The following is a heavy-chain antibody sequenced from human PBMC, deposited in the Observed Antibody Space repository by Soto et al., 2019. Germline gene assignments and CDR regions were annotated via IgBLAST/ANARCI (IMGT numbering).Heavy chain of an antibody. CDR1: DGSITSGGYY. V-gene: IGHV4-31*03. CDR3: ARRGYYFDF. J-gene: IGHJ4*02. CDR2: IYYTGST. Sequence: SETLSLTCTVSDGSITSGGYYWSWIRQHPGKGLEWIGYIYYTGSTYYNPSLESRVDMSVDTSKNQFSLELRSVTAADTAVYFCARRGYYFDFWGQGTLVTVSS.